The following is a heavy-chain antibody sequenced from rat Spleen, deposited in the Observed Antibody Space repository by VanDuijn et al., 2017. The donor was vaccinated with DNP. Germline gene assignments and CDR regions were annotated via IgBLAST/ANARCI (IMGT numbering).Heavy chain of an antibody. CDR1: GYPITSNY. CDR2: ISYSGST. V-gene: IGHV3-1*01. D-gene: IGHD1-9*01. CDR3: ARLGHTMGITTYFDY. Sequence: EVQLQESGPGLVKPSQSLSLTCSVTGYPITSNYWGWIRKFPGNKMEWMGYISYSGSTSYNPSLKSRISITRDTSENQFFLQLNSVTTEDTATYYCARLGHTMGITTYFDYWGQGVMVTVSS. J-gene: IGHJ2*01.